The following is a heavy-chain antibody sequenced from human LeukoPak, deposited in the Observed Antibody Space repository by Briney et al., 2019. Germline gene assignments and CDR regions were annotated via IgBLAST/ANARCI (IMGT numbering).Heavy chain of an antibody. D-gene: IGHD3-16*01. Sequence: ASVKVSCKASSYTFTNYAFTWVRQAPGQGLEWMGWISAYNGNTNYAQKLQGRVTMTTDTSTSTAYMELRSLRSDDTAVYFCATWGLHFDIWGQGTMVIVAS. V-gene: IGHV1-18*01. CDR1: SYTFTNYA. CDR3: ATWGLHFDI. J-gene: IGHJ3*02. CDR2: ISAYNGNT.